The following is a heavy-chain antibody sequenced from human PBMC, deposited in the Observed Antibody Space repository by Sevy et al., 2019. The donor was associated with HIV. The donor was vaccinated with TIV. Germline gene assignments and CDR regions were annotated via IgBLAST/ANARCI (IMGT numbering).Heavy chain of an antibody. Sequence: GGSLRLSCAASGFTFSSYAMHWVRQAPGKGLEWVAVISYDGSNKYYADSVKGRFTISGDNSKNTLYLQMNSLRAEDTAVYYCARDLGGGGTGTIPIYYYYYGMDVWGQGTTVTVSS. V-gene: IGHV3-30-3*01. CDR2: ISYDGSNK. CDR3: ARDLGGGGTGTIPIYYYYYGMDV. D-gene: IGHD1-7*01. J-gene: IGHJ6*02. CDR1: GFTFSSYA.